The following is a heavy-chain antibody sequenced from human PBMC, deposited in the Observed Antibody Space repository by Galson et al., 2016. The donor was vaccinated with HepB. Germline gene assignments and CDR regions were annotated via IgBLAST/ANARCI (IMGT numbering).Heavy chain of an antibody. CDR1: GFSFSSYE. J-gene: IGHJ4*02. CDR2: IPSSGSDT. V-gene: IGHV3-48*03. D-gene: IGHD6-19*01. CDR3: AGAYASGWYGRVTDTPYYFDY. Sequence: SLRLSCAASGFSFSSYEMTWVRQAPGKGLEWISYIPSSGSDTDYAESVKGRFTISRDNARNSLYLQMNSLRVEDTAIYYCAGAYASGWYGRVTDTPYYFDYWGRGTLVTVSS.